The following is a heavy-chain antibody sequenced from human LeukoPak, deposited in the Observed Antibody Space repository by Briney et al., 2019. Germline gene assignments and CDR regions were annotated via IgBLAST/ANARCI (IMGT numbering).Heavy chain of an antibody. Sequence: SETLSLTCTVSGGSISSYYWSWIRQPPGKGLEWIGYIYYSGSTNYNPSLKSRVTISVDTSKNQFSLKVNSVTAADTAVYYCARGCRITIFGVVISHSTFDYWGQGTLVTVSS. J-gene: IGHJ4*02. CDR3: ARGCRITIFGVVISHSTFDY. D-gene: IGHD3-3*01. CDR2: IYYSGST. V-gene: IGHV4-59*01. CDR1: GGSISSYY.